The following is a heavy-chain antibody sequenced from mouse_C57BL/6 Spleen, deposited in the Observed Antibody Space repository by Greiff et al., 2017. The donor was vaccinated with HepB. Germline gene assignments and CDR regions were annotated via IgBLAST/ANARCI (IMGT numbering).Heavy chain of an antibody. Sequence: VQLQQSGAELVKAGASVKMSCKASGYTFTSYWMHWVKQRLGQGLEWFAETNPTNGRTYYNEKFKSKATLTVDKSSSTAYMLLSGTTFEDSAVYYCARNKKIVATDGDYCGQGTTLTVSS. J-gene: IGHJ2*01. CDR1: GYTFTSYW. CDR3: ARNKKIVATDGDY. V-gene: IGHV1S81*02. CDR2: TNPTNGRT. D-gene: IGHD1-1*01.